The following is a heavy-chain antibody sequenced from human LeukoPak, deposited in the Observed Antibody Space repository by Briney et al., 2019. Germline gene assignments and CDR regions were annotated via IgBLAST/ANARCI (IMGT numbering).Heavy chain of an antibody. V-gene: IGHV4-34*01. CDR1: GGSFSGYY. CDR3: ARGGITMVRGADY. D-gene: IGHD3-10*01. J-gene: IGHJ4*02. CDR2: INHSGST. Sequence: SETLSLTCAVYGGSFSGYYWSWIRQPPGKGLEWIGEINHSGSTNYNPSLKSRVTISVDTSKNQFSLKLSSVTAADTAVYYCARGGITMVRGADYWGQGTLVTVSP.